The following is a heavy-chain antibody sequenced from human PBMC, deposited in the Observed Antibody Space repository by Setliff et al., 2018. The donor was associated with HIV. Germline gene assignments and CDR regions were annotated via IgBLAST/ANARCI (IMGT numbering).Heavy chain of an antibody. Sequence: SCKVSEYTLSELSMHWVRQAPGKGLEWVAYIWYDGSNKYYADSVKGRFAISRDNSKNTLYLQMDSLRAEDTALYYCTSDPPASGWTLAYWGQGALVTVSS. CDR3: TSDPPASGWTLAY. D-gene: IGHD6-19*01. V-gene: IGHV3-33*01. J-gene: IGHJ4*02. CDR2: IWYDGSNK. CDR1: EYTLSELS.